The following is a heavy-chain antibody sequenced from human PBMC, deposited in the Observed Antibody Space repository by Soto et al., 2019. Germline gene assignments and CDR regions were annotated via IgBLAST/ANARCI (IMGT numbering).Heavy chain of an antibody. CDR1: GFTFSSYA. J-gene: IGHJ6*02. CDR3: ATTREIRSGYPPWGDYGMAV. Sequence: EVQLLESGGGLVQPGGSLRLSCAASGFTFSSYAMSWVRQAPGKGLEWVSAISGTGYSTYYADSVKGRFTISRDNSKNTMYLQMNSLRAEDTAVYYCATTREIRSGYPPWGDYGMAVWGQGTTVTVSS. V-gene: IGHV3-23*01. CDR2: ISGTGYST. D-gene: IGHD3-22*01.